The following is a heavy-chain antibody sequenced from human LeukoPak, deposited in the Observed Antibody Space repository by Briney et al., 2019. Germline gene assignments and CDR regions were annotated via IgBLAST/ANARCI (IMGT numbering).Heavy chain of an antibody. V-gene: IGHV5-51*01. J-gene: IGHJ4*02. CDR3: ARRIKIVGATWLFDY. CDR1: GYSFTSYW. CDR2: IYPGDSDT. D-gene: IGHD1-26*01. Sequence: GESLKISCKGSGYSFTSYWIGWVRQMPGKGLEWMGIIYPGDSDTRYSPSFQGQVTISADKSISTAYLQWSSLKASDTAMYYCARRIKIVGATWLFDYWGQGTLVTVSS.